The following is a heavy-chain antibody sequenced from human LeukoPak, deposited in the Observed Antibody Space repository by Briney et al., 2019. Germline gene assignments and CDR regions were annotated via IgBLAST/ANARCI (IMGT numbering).Heavy chain of an antibody. D-gene: IGHD3-3*01. CDR1: GYTFTGYY. CDR2: INPNSGGT. J-gene: IGHJ6*03. V-gene: IGHV1-2*02. CDR3: ARSYDFWSGPYYMDV. Sequence: ASVKVSCKASGYTFTGYYMHWVRQAPGQGLEWMGWINPNSGGTNYAQKFQGRVTMTRDTSISTAYMELRRLRSDDTAVYYCARSYDFWSGPYYMDVWGKGTTVTVSS.